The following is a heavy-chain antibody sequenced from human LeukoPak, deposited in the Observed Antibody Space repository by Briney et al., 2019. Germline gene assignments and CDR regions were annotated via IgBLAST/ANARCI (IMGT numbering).Heavy chain of an antibody. CDR2: IRYDGSNK. Sequence: GGSLRLSCAASGFTFSSYGMHWVRQAPGKGLEWAAFIRYDGSNKYYADSVKGRFTISRDNSKNTLYLQMNSLRAEDTAVYYCANGRTWYDILTGYHRPFDYWGQGTLVTVSS. D-gene: IGHD3-9*01. J-gene: IGHJ4*02. CDR1: GFTFSSYG. CDR3: ANGRTWYDILTGYHRPFDY. V-gene: IGHV3-30*02.